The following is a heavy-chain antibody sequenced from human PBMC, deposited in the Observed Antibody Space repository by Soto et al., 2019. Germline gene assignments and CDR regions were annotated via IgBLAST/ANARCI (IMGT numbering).Heavy chain of an antibody. CDR2: INSDGSST. CDR1: GFTFSSYW. V-gene: IGHV3-74*01. J-gene: IGHJ4*02. Sequence: EVQLVESGGGLVQPGGSLRLSCAASGFTFSSYWMHWVRQAPGKGLVWVSRINSDGSSTSYADSVKGRFTISRDNAKNTLYLQMNRLRAEDTAVYYCARDSSQSSDPDYFDYWGQGTLVTVSS. CDR3: ARDSSQSSDPDYFDY. D-gene: IGHD3-16*02.